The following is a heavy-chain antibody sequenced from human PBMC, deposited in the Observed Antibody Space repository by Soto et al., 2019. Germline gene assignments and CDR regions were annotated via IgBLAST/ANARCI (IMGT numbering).Heavy chain of an antibody. CDR2: ISGSGGST. J-gene: IGHJ6*02. CDR3: ARDPHNLGMDV. CDR1: GFTFSSYA. V-gene: IGHV3-23*01. Sequence: EVQLLESGGGLVQPGGSLRLSCAASGFTFSSYAMSWVRQAPGKGLEWVSAISGSGGSTYYADSVKGRFTISRDNSKNPLYLRMNSRRAEDTAVYYCARDPHNLGMDVWGQGTTVTVSS. D-gene: IGHD1-20*01.